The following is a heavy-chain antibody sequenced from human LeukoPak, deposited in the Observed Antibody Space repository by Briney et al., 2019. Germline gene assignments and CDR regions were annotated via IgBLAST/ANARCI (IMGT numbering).Heavy chain of an antibody. CDR1: GGSFSGYY. J-gene: IGHJ2*01. V-gene: IGHV4-34*01. Sequence: PSETLSLTCAVYGGSFSGYYWSWIRQPPGKGPEWIGEINHSGSTNYNPSLKSRVTISVDTSKNQFSLKLSSVTAADTAVYYCARVRRYAGYFDLWGRGTLVTVSS. CDR2: INHSGST. CDR3: ARVRRYAGYFDL. D-gene: IGHD2-2*01.